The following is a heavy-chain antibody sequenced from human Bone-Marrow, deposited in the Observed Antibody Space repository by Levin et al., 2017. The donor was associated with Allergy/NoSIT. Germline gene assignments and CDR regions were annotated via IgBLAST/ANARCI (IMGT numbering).Heavy chain of an antibody. V-gene: IGHV4-31*02. CDR3: GRDLGLTY. CDR2: INYRGGT. D-gene: IGHD1-26*01. J-gene: IGHJ4*02. CDR1: GVSISSYY. Sequence: SETLSLTCSVSGVSISSYYWSWIRQHPGKGLEWIGYINYRGGTYYNPSLKSRVAMSVDTSKNQFSLNVTSVTAADTAVYYCGRDLGLTYWGQGTQVTVSS.